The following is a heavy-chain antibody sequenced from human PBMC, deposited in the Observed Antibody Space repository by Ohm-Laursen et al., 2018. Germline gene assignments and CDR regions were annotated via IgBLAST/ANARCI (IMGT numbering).Heavy chain of an antibody. CDR1: GGSISSYY. V-gene: IGHV4-59*01. CDR2: IYYSGST. D-gene: IGHD1-26*01. J-gene: IGHJ6*02. Sequence: GTLSLTCTVSGGSISSYYWSWIRQPPGKGLEWIGYIYYSGSTNYNPSLKSRVTISVDTSKNQFSLKLSSVTAADTAVYYCARGVAGATHYYYYGMDVWGQGTTVTVSS. CDR3: ARGVAGATHYYYYGMDV.